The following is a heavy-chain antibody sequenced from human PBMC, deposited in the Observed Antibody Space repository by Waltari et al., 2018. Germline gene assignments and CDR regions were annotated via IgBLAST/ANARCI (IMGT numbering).Heavy chain of an antibody. CDR1: GYSISSGYY. V-gene: IGHV4-38-2*01. Sequence: QVQLQESGPGLVKPSETLSLTCAVSGYSISSGYYWGWIRQPPGKGLEWIGSIYHSGSTYYNPSRKSRVTISVDTSKNQFSLKLSSVTAADTAVYYCARRGTVTPFDYWGQGTLVTVSS. CDR2: IYHSGST. CDR3: ARRGTVTPFDY. D-gene: IGHD4-17*01. J-gene: IGHJ4*02.